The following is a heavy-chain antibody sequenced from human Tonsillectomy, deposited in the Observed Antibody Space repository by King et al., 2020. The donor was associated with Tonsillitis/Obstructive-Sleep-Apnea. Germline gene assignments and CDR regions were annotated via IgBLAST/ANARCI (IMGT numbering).Heavy chain of an antibody. CDR2: IWYDGSNK. CDR1: GFTFNTYG. J-gene: IGHJ3*02. D-gene: IGHD1-1*01. Sequence: QVQLVESGGGVVQPGRSLRLSCAASGFTFNTYGMHWVRQAPGKGLEWMAVIWYDGSNKYYADSVKGRFTISRDNSKNTLSLQMDSLRAEDTAVYYCARDHPLQHNAFDIWGQGTMVTVSS. V-gene: IGHV3-33*01. CDR3: ARDHPLQHNAFDI.